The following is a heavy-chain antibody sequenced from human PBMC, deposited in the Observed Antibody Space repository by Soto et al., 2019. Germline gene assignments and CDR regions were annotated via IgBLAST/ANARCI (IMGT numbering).Heavy chain of an antibody. V-gene: IGHV1-69*01. Sequence: QVQLVQSGAEVKKPGSSVKVSCKASGGTFSSYAISWVRQAPGQGLEWMGGIMPIFGTANYAQKFQGRVTITADESTSTAYMELSSLRSDDPAVYYCARDKGRNNYASSGYYIAAYLDYWGQGTLVTLSS. CDR2: IMPIFGTA. J-gene: IGHJ4*02. CDR1: GGTFSSYA. CDR3: ARDKGRNNYASSGYYIAAYLDY. D-gene: IGHD3-22*01.